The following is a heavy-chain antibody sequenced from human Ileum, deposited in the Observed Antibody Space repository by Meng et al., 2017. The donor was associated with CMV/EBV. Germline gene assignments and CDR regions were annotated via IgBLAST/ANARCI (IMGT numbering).Heavy chain of an antibody. CDR2: VIPVFGTA. J-gene: IGHJ5*02. CDR3: AKDHSNTWYGWGWFDP. D-gene: IGHD6-13*01. Sequence: SGGSFNIYACTWVRQAPGQGLEWMGGVIPVFGTAHYAQKFQGRVTITTDESTSTAYMELTSLRSEDTAIYYCAKDHSNTWYGWGWFDPWGQGTLVTVSS. CDR1: GGSFNIYA. V-gene: IGHV1-69*05.